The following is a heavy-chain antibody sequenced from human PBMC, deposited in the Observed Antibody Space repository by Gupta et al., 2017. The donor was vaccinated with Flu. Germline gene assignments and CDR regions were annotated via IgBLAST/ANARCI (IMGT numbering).Heavy chain of an antibody. J-gene: IGHJ3*02. CDR1: GGFMNRGTYN. V-gene: IGHV4-39*07. Sequence: QVQLLGSGPGLVKPLWTLSLICTVPGGFMNRGTYNLGWIGQPPGKGLEWIATISYDGETYYVPSLKSRVTISIDTIKKQFSLQLSTVNTADTAVYSCARCHDSWLAFDIWGQGTVVTVSS. CDR2: ISYDGET. CDR3: ARCHDSWLAFDI. D-gene: IGHD6-19*01.